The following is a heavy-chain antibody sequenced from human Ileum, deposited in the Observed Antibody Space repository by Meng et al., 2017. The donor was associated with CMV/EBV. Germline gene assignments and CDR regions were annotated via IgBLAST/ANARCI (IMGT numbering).Heavy chain of an antibody. D-gene: IGHD1-14*01. CDR2: ISFDGSST. CDR1: GFTLSNYW. V-gene: IGHV3-74*01. CDR3: ARTNNADY. Sequence: GSGGGLVQPGGSMRLSCAASGFTLSNYWMQWVRQAPGKGLVWVASISFDGSSTNYADSVKGRFTMSRDNAKNTMYLQMNSVRVDDTAMYYCARTNNADYWGQGTLVTVSS. J-gene: IGHJ4*02.